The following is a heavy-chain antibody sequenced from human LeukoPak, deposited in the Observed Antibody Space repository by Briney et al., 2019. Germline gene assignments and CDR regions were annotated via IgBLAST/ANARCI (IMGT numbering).Heavy chain of an antibody. D-gene: IGHD3-3*02. J-gene: IGHJ3*01. CDR2: TYYRSNWYN. Sequence: SQTLSLTCAISGDSISSNSVGWKWIRQSPSRGLEWLGRTYYRSNWYNDYAVPVKSRITFNPDTSKNQFSLQLKSVTPEDTAVYYCVRNLDDGSILAFDFWGQGTVVTVSS. V-gene: IGHV6-1*01. CDR3: VRNLDDGSILAFDF. CDR1: GDSISSNSVG.